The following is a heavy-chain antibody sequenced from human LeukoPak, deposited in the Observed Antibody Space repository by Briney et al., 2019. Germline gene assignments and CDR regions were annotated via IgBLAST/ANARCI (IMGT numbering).Heavy chain of an antibody. CDR2: INHSGST. V-gene: IGHV4-34*01. CDR1: GGSFSGYY. Sequence: TSETLSFTCAVYGGSFSGYYWSWIRQPPGKGLEWIGEINHSGSTNYNPSLRSRVTISVDTSKNQFSLKLSSVTAADTAMYYCARGQRGHFEYWGQGTLVTVSS. CDR3: ARGQRGHFEY. J-gene: IGHJ4*02.